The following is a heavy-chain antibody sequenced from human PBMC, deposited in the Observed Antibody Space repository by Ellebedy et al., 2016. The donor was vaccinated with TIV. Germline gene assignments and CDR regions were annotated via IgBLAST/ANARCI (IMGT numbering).Heavy chain of an antibody. CDR3: ARGTWWELLMHFDY. D-gene: IGHD1-26*01. CDR1: GGSFSGYY. CDR2: INHSGST. V-gene: IGHV4-34*01. Sequence: SETLSLTCAVYGGSFSGYYWTWIRQPPGKGLEWIGEINHSGSTNYNPSLKSRVTISVDTSKNQFSLKLSSVTAADTAVYYCARGTWWELLMHFDYWGQGTLVTVSS. J-gene: IGHJ4*02.